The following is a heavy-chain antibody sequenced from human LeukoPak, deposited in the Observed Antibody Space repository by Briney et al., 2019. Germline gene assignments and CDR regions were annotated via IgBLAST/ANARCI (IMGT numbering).Heavy chain of an antibody. CDR1: GYTFTGYY. CDR2: INPNSGGT. Sequence: ASVKVSCKASGYTFTGYYMHWVRQAPGQGLEWMGWINPNSGGTNYAQKFQGRVTMTRDKSISTAYLQWSSLKASDTAMYYCARRTSIAARPVLSAFDIWGQGTMVTVSS. D-gene: IGHD6-6*01. V-gene: IGHV1-2*02. J-gene: IGHJ3*02. CDR3: ARRTSIAARPVLSAFDI.